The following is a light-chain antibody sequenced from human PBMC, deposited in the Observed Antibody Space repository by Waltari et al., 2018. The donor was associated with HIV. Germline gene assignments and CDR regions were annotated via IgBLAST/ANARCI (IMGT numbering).Light chain of an antibody. CDR1: QSVSSSY. V-gene: IGKV3-20*01. Sequence: EIVLTQSPGTLSLPPGQRATLSCRASQSVSSSYLAWYQHKPGQAPRLLIYGASSRATGIPDRFSGSGSGTDFTLTISRLEPEDFAVYYCQQYGSSPPYTFGQGTKLEI. J-gene: IGKJ2*01. CDR3: QQYGSSPPYT. CDR2: GAS.